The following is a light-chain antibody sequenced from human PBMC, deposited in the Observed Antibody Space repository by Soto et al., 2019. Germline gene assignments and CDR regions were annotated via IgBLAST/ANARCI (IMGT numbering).Light chain of an antibody. J-gene: IGLJ1*01. CDR2: EVT. CDR3: SSLADGDNYV. Sequence: QSALTQPPSASGSPGRQLTFPATGTTGDVGGYNYLSGYQKTQGKPPKLLIYEVTKRASGVPNCFSGSKSGNTASLTVSGLQAEDEADYYCSSLADGDNYVFGTGTKLTVL. V-gene: IGLV2-8*01. CDR1: TGDVGGYNY.